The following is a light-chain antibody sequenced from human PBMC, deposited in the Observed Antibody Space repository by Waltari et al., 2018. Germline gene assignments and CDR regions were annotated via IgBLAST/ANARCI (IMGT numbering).Light chain of an antibody. J-gene: IGKJ2*01. CDR3: QQGNSFPYT. CDR2: AAT. CDR1: QGISKW. Sequence: HSPSSESAPAGDRVNINCRASQGISKWFAGYQQKPWKPPKVLVYAATSLQSGVPSRCCGSGSGTDFTLTIISLQPEDFATYYCQQGNSFPYTFGQGTKLEIK. V-gene: IGKV1-12*02.